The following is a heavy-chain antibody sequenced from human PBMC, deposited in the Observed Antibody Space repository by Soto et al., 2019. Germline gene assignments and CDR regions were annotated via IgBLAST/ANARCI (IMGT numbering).Heavy chain of an antibody. D-gene: IGHD1-1*01. V-gene: IGHV1-69*02. CDR3: ATAFQLQAY. CDR1: GVSFNSYA. J-gene: IGHJ4*02. CDR2: IIPILGLT. Sequence: QVQLVQSGAEVKKPGSSVKVSCKASGVSFNSYAISWVRQAPGQGLEWMGRIIPILGLTNYAEKFQGRFTITADTADKSTTVAYMELSSLRSEDTALYYCATAFQLQAYWGQGTLVTVSS.